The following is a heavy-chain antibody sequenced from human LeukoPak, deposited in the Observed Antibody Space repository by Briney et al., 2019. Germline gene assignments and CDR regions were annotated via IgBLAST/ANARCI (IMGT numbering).Heavy chain of an antibody. Sequence: PGGSLRLSCAASGFTFSSYGMHWVRQAPGKGLEWVAVISYDGSNKYYADSVKGRFTISRDNSKNTLYLQMNSLRAEDTAVYYCAKDGGYGDYENYFDYWGQGTLVTVSS. V-gene: IGHV3-30*18. CDR3: AKDGGYGDYENYFDY. CDR2: ISYDGSNK. J-gene: IGHJ4*02. CDR1: GFTFSSYG. D-gene: IGHD4-17*01.